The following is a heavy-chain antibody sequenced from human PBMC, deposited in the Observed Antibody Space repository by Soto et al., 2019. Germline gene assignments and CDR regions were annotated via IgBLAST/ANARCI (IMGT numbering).Heavy chain of an antibody. CDR3: VRGRWLQPLHH. J-gene: IGHJ5*02. V-gene: IGHV3-33*01. Sequence: QVHLEEAGGVVVQPGGSLRLSCVASGFDFRGDLMHWVRQAPGKGLEWVAYVWYDGSNKMYAASVQGRFTISRDNSKNTLYLQMNSLSDDDTAVYYCVRGRWLQPLHHWGQGTLVTVSS. CDR2: VWYDGSNK. D-gene: IGHD3-10*01. CDR1: GFDFRGDL.